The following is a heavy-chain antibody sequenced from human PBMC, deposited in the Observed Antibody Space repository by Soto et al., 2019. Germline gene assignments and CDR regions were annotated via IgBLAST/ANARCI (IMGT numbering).Heavy chain of an antibody. D-gene: IGHD4-4*01. Sequence: GSLRLSCAASGFTFTDYWTHWVRQAPGKGLVWVSRINSDGSRTSYAGSVTGRFTISRDNAKNTLYLQMNSLRVEDTALYYCARETYRGFYFDYWGQGTLVTVSS. V-gene: IGHV3-74*01. CDR1: GFTFTDYW. CDR3: ARETYRGFYFDY. J-gene: IGHJ4*02. CDR2: INSDGSRT.